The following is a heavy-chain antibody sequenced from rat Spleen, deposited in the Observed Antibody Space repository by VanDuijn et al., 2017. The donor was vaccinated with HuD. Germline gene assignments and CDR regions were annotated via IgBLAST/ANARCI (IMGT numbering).Heavy chain of an antibody. CDR1: GFSLTSYH. Sequence: QVQLKESGPGLVQPSQTLSLTCTVSGFSLTSYHVSWVRQPPGKSLVWMGSIWAGGGTNYYSAVQSRLSVSRDTSKSQVSLRMNRLQPEEPGTYYGARTGHTVGINFFDYWGQGVMVTVSS. D-gene: IGHD1-9*01. CDR3: ARTGHTVGINFFDY. CDR2: IWAGGGT. V-gene: IGHV2-72*01. J-gene: IGHJ2*01.